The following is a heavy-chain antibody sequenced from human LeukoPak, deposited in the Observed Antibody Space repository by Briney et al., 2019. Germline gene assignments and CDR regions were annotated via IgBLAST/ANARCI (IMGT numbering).Heavy chain of an antibody. J-gene: IGHJ6*02. V-gene: IGHV3-21*01. CDR2: ISSSSSYI. Sequence: PGGSLRLSCAASGFTFSSYGMNWVRQAPGKGLEWVSSISSSSSYIYYADSVKGRFTISRDNAKNSLYLQMNGLRAEDTAVYYCARVTTPYYYYYGMDVWGQGTTVTVSS. D-gene: IGHD2-15*01. CDR1: GFTFSSYG. CDR3: ARVTTPYYYYYGMDV.